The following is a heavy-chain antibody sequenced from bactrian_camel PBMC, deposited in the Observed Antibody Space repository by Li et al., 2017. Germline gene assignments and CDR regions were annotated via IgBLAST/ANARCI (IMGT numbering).Heavy chain of an antibody. Sequence: VESGGGSVQVGGSLRLSCTASGYTYKYNCMGWFRQAPAEEREMVAYIYSGGSTTDYHDSVKGRFTISRDTANTVYLRMNSLKPEDTGMYYCAADQAACIGTPAVEAVLFFASYGQGTQVTVS. CDR2: IYSGGSTT. V-gene: IGHV3S35*01. CDR3: AADQAACIGTPAVEAVLFFAS. D-gene: IGHD1*01. CDR1: GYTYKYNC. J-gene: IGHJ6*01.